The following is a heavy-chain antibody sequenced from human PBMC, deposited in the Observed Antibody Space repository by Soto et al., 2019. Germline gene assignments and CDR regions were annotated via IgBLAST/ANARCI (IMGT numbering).Heavy chain of an antibody. CDR2: ISYDGSNK. CDR1: GFTFSSYG. D-gene: IGHD6-6*01. Sequence: PGGSLRLSCAASGFTFSSYGMHWVRQAPGKGLEWVAVISYDGSNKYYADSVKGRFTISRDNSKNTLYLQMNSLRAEDTAVYYCAKEDSISAPSELYYYYGMDVWGQGTTVTVSS. V-gene: IGHV3-30*18. J-gene: IGHJ6*02. CDR3: AKEDSISAPSELYYYYGMDV.